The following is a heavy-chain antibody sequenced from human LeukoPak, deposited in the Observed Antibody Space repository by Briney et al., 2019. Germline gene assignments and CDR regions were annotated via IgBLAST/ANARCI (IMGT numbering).Heavy chain of an antibody. Sequence: ASVKVSCKASGYTFTGYYMHWVRQAPGQGLEWMGWINPNSGGTNYAQKFQGRVTMTRGTSISTAYMELSSLRSDDTAVYYCAREVNYDILTGYNGYWGQGTLVTVSS. J-gene: IGHJ4*02. V-gene: IGHV1-2*02. D-gene: IGHD3-9*01. CDR3: AREVNYDILTGYNGY. CDR2: INPNSGGT. CDR1: GYTFTGYY.